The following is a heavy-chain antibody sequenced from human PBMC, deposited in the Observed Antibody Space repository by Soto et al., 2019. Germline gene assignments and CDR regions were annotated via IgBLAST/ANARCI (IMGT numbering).Heavy chain of an antibody. CDR3: VRFSGLDV. CDR1: GFTFSSYW. V-gene: IGHV3-74*01. Sequence: GGSLRLSCEVSGFTFSSYWMHWVRQAPGKGLVWVSHINNDGSDTTYADSVKGRFTISRDNAKNTLYLQMSSLRSEDTAVYYCVRFSGLDVWGQGTTVTVSS. J-gene: IGHJ6*02. CDR2: INNDGSDT.